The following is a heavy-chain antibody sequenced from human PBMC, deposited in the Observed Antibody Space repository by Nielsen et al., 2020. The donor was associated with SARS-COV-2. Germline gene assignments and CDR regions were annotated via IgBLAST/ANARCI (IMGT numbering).Heavy chain of an antibody. CDR1: GFTFSSYG. V-gene: IGHV3-33*06. CDR2: IWYDGSNK. D-gene: IGHD6-19*01. CDR3: AKDLESYSSGWYGFDY. Sequence: GGSLRLSCAASGFTFSSYGMHWVRQAPGKGLEWVAVIWYDGSNKYYADSVKGRFTISRDNSKNTLYLQMNSLRAEDTAVYYCAKDLESYSSGWYGFDYWGQGTLVTVSS. J-gene: IGHJ4*02.